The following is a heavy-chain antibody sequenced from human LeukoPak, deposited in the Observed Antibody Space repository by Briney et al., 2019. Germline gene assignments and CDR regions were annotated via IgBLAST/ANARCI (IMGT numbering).Heavy chain of an antibody. CDR2: IYSGGST. D-gene: IGHD5-12*01. Sequence: GGSLRLSCAASGFTFSSSAMSWVRLAPGKGLEWVSLIYSGGSTYYSDAVKGRFTISRDNSKNTLYLQMNSLRPEDTAVSYCARGPSGYHNPGGQGTLVTVSS. CDR1: GFTFSSSA. CDR3: ARGPSGYHNP. V-gene: IGHV3-66*01. J-gene: IGHJ4*02.